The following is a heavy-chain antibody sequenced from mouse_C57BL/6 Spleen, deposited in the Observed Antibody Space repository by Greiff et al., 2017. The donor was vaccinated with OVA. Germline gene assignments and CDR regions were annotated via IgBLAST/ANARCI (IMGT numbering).Heavy chain of an antibody. CDR1: GYTFTSYW. V-gene: IGHV1-52*01. D-gene: IGHD2-3*01. Sequence: QVQLQQPGAELVRPGSSVKLSCKASGYTFTSYWMHWVKQRPIQGLEWIGNIDPSDSETHYNQKFKDKATLTVDKSSSTAYMQLSSLTSEDSAVYYCARDGYYALDYWGQGTTLTVSS. CDR2: IDPSDSET. J-gene: IGHJ2*01. CDR3: ARDGYYALDY.